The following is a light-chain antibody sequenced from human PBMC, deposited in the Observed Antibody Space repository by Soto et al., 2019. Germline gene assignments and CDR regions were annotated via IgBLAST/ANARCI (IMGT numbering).Light chain of an antibody. J-gene: IGKJ3*01. V-gene: IGKV1-5*01. CDR2: DAS. CDR1: QGVSKW. CDR3: QQYYRYPPA. Sequence: DIQMTQSPSTLSASIGDRVTITSRASQGVSKWLAWYQQKPGRAPKLLIYDASTLESGVPSRFSGSGSGTEFTLTISSLQPEDFATYYCQQYYRYPPAFGPGTKVDIK.